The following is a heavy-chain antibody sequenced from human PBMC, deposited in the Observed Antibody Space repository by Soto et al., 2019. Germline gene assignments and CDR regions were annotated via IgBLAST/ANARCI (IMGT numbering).Heavy chain of an antibody. CDR1: GGSISSSSYY. Sequence: SETLSLTCTVSGGSISSSSYYWGWIRQPPGKGLEWIGSIYYSGSTYYNPSLKSRVTISVDTSKNQFSLKLSSVTAADTAVYYCARRAEGRNRRGPYYYYYYGMDVWGQGTTVTVSS. V-gene: IGHV4-39*01. D-gene: IGHD6-25*01. CDR2: IYYSGST. CDR3: ARRAEGRNRRGPYYYYYYGMDV. J-gene: IGHJ6*02.